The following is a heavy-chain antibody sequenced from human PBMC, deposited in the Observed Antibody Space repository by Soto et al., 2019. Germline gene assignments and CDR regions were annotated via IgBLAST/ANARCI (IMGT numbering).Heavy chain of an antibody. Sequence: GSLRLSCAASGFTFSSYGMHWVRQAPGKGLEWVAVIWYDGSNKYYADSVKGRFTISRDNSKNTLYLQMNSLRAEDTAVYHCVLGFWSGPPDYWGQGTLVTVS. CDR1: GFTFSSYG. J-gene: IGHJ4*02. CDR2: IWYDGSNK. CDR3: VLGFWSGPPDY. V-gene: IGHV3-33*01. D-gene: IGHD3-3*01.